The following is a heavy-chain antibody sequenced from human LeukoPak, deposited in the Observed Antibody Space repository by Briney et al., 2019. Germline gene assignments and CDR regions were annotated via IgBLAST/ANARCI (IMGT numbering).Heavy chain of an antibody. J-gene: IGHJ5*02. CDR1: GYTFTSYA. V-gene: IGHV1-3*01. CDR2: INAGNGNT. Sequence: ASVKVSCKASGYTFTSYAMHWVRQAPGQRLEWMGWINAGNGNTKYSQKFQGRVTITRDTSASTAYMELSSLRSEDTAVYYCARASIAVAGTYWFDPWGQGTLVTVSS. CDR3: ARASIAVAGTYWFDP. D-gene: IGHD6-19*01.